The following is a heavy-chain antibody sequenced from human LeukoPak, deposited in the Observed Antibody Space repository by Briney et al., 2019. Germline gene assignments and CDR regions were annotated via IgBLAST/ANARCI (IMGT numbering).Heavy chain of an antibody. CDR3: ARGSSDTAMAERYYYYYMDV. J-gene: IGHJ6*03. CDR2: INHTGSS. Sequence: PSETLSLPCAVYGGSFIVYYSSWIRQPPGKGLEWIREINHTGSSNYNPYVKSLVTISVDTSKNQFSLKLSSVTAADTAVYYCARGSSDTAMAERYYYYYMDVWGKGTTVTAS. V-gene: IGHV4-34*01. D-gene: IGHD5-18*01. CDR1: GGSFIVYY.